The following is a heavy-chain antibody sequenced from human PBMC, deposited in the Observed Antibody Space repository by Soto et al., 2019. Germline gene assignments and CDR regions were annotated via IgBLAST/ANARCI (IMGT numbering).Heavy chain of an antibody. CDR3: ARDGGYDSSNYYYYGMDV. V-gene: IGHV1-69*13. Sequence: SVKVSCKASGGTFSSYAISWVRQAPGQGLEWMGGIIPIFGTANYAQKFQGRVTITADESTSTAYMELSSLRSEDTAVYYCARDGGYDSSNYYYYGMDVWGQGTTVTVSS. J-gene: IGHJ6*02. D-gene: IGHD3-22*01. CDR2: IIPIFGTA. CDR1: GGTFSSYA.